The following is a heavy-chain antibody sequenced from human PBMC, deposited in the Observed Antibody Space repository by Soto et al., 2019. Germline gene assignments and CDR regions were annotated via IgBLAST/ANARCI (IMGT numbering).Heavy chain of an antibody. J-gene: IGHJ5*02. Sequence: SETLSLTCAVSSGSISSSNRWSWVRQPPGKGLEWIGEIYHSGSTNYNPSLKSRVTISVDKSKNQFSLKLSSVTAADTAVYYCARVMVAAIDNWFDPWGQGTLVTVSS. CDR1: SGSISSSNR. CDR2: IYHSGST. CDR3: ARVMVAAIDNWFDP. V-gene: IGHV4-4*02. D-gene: IGHD2-15*01.